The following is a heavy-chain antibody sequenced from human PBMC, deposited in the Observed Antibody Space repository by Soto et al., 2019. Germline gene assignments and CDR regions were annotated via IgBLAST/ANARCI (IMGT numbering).Heavy chain of an antibody. D-gene: IGHD6-6*01. J-gene: IGHJ6*02. V-gene: IGHV4-59*01. CDR3: ARVQSSSPYYYYGTDV. CDR2: IYYSGST. Sequence: SETLSLTCTVSGGSISSYYWSWIRQPPGKGLEWIGYIYYSGSTNYNPSLKSRVTISVDTSKNQFSLKLSSVTAADMGVYYCARVQSSSPYYYYGTDVWGQGTTVTVSS. CDR1: GGSISSYY.